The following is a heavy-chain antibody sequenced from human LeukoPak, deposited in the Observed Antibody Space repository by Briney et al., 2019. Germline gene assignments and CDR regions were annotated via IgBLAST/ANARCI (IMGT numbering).Heavy chain of an antibody. D-gene: IGHD3-10*01. CDR2: IHPGDSDT. CDR3: ARTRGYDAFDI. CDR1: GYSVTSYW. V-gene: IGHV5-51*01. Sequence: GECLKISCKGSGYSVTSYWIGWVRQMPGKGLEWMGIIHPGDSDTRYSPSFQGQVTISADKSISTAYLQWSSLKASDTAMYYCARTRGYDAFDIWGQGTMVTVSS. J-gene: IGHJ3*02.